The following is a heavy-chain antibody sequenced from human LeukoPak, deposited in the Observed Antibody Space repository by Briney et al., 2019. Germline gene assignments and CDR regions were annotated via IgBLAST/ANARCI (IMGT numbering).Heavy chain of an antibody. V-gene: IGHV4-59*08. Sequence: KPSETLSLTCTVSGGSISSYYWSSIRQSPGKGLKWIGNIYYSGSTNYNPSLKSRVTISVDTSKNQFSLKLSSVTTADTAVYYCAGGVVHGYWGQGTLVTVSS. CDR1: GGSISSYY. CDR2: IYYSGST. D-gene: IGHD2-15*01. CDR3: AGGVVHGY. J-gene: IGHJ4*02.